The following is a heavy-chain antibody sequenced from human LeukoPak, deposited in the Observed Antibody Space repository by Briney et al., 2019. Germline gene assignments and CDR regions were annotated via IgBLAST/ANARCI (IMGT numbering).Heavy chain of an antibody. Sequence: SETLSLTCTVSGGSISSSSYYWGWIRQPPGKGLEWIGIIYYSGSTYYNPSLKSRLTISVDTSKNQFSLKLSSVTATDTAVYYRSTRGYCRSTSCDEYWFDPWGQGTPVTVSS. CDR1: GGSISSSSYY. CDR2: IYYSGST. D-gene: IGHD2-2*01. CDR3: STRGYCRSTSCDEYWFDP. V-gene: IGHV4-39*01. J-gene: IGHJ5*02.